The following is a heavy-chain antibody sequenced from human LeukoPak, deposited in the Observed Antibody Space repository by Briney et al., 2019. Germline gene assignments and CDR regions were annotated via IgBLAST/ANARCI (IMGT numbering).Heavy chain of an antibody. CDR2: VLTSGTA. CDR1: RGSIRSSS. J-gene: IGHJ4*02. CDR3: ARDGKWLTLYYFDY. V-gene: IGHV4-4*07. D-gene: IGHD3-22*01. Sequence: PSETLSLTCTISRGSIRSSSWTWVRQPAGKGLEWIGLVLTSGTAIYNPSLKSRVTMSLDTSKSQFSLNVTSVTAADTAVYYCARDGKWLTLYYFDYWGQGTLVTVSS.